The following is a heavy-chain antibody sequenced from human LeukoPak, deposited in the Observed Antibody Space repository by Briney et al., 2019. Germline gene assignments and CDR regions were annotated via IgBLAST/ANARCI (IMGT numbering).Heavy chain of an antibody. J-gene: IGHJ4*02. CDR3: AREYVLRYFDF. Sequence: GGSLRLSCAASGFTFSTYAMTWVRQAPGKGLEWVSVISGSGGGTYYADSVKGRFTISRDNPKNKLYLQMNSLRAEDTAVYYCAREYVLRYFDFWGQGTLVTVSS. CDR2: ISGSGGGT. D-gene: IGHD3-9*01. V-gene: IGHV3-23*01. CDR1: GFTFSTYA.